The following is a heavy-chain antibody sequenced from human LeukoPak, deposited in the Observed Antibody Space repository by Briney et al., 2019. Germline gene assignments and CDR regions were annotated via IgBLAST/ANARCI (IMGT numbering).Heavy chain of an antibody. CDR2: ISGSGEST. Sequence: GGSLRLSCAAPGFXFSSYGISWVRQAPGKGLEWVSAISGSGESTQYADSVRGRFTISRDNSKNTLYLQMNSLRAEDTAVYYCAKVWYTSGRWASDFWGQGTLVTVSS. J-gene: IGHJ4*02. D-gene: IGHD6-19*01. V-gene: IGHV3-23*01. CDR1: GFXFSSYG. CDR3: AKVWYTSGRWASDF.